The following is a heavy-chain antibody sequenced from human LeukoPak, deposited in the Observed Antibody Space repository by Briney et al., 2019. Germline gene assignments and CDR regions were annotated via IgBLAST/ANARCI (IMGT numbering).Heavy chain of an antibody. D-gene: IGHD3-22*01. CDR1: GASISRSY. J-gene: IGHJ1*01. V-gene: IGHV4-4*08. Sequence: PSETLSLTSTVSGASISRSYWSWIRQFPGKELQWIGYIYSAKTTIYNPSLNSRATISADTSNNRVSLHLTSVTAADTAVYFCAREVFKSSPQYDSQWGQGTLVTVTS. CDR2: IYSAKTT. CDR3: AREVFKSSPQYDSQ.